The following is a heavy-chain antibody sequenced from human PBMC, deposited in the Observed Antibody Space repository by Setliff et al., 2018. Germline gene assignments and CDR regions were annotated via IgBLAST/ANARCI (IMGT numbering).Heavy chain of an antibody. V-gene: IGHV3-21*01. CDR1: GFAVSGAY. CDR3: ARSINGYQQRYDI. J-gene: IGHJ4*02. D-gene: IGHD3-22*01. CDR2: IDSSSTWI. Sequence: GESLKISCAGSGFAVSGAYMSWVRQAPGQGLEWVSSIDSSSTWIYYADSVKGRFTISRDNAKNSLYLLMKSVRVDDTAVYYCARSINGYQQRYDIWGQGALVTVSS.